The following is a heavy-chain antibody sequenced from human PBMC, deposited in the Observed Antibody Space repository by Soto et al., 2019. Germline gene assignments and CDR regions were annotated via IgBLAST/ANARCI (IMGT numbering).Heavy chain of an antibody. J-gene: IGHJ5*02. V-gene: IGHV1-69*06. CDR3: STRKVTTFGVNAPFDH. Sequence: QVQLVQSGAEIKKPWSSVKVSCKASGGTFSNHGISWVRQAPGQGLEWMGGIIPSLGSANYAQKFQDRVTMTEDKSTSTAYMELSSMRSDDTAVYYCSTRKVTTFGVNAPFDHWGHGTLVTVSA. CDR1: GGTFSNHG. D-gene: IGHD3-3*01. CDR2: IIPSLGSA.